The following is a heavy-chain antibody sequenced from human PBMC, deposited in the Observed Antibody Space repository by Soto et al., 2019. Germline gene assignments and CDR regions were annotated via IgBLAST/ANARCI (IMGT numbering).Heavy chain of an antibody. CDR2: IYHSGST. CDR1: GGSISSSNW. Sequence: QVQLQESGPGLVKPSGTLSLTCAVSGGSISSSNWWSWVRQPPGKGLEWIGEIYHSGSTNYNPSRKRRGTISVDKSKNQFSLKLSSVTAADTAVYYCARAAMGGSSWPFDYWGQGTLVTVSS. CDR3: ARAAMGGSSWPFDY. J-gene: IGHJ4*02. D-gene: IGHD6-13*01. V-gene: IGHV4-4*02.